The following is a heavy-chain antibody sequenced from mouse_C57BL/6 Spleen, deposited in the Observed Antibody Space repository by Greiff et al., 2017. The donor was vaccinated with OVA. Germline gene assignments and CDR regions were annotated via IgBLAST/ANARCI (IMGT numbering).Heavy chain of an antibody. CDR2: IHPNSGST. CDR3: AREDYDYDGTY. CDR1: GYTFTSYW. J-gene: IGHJ3*01. D-gene: IGHD2-4*01. V-gene: IGHV1-64*01. Sequence: QVQLQQPGAELVKPGASVKLSCKASGYTFTSYWMHWVKQRPGQGLEWIGMIHPNSGSTNYNEKFKSKATLTVDKSSSTAYMQLSSLTSEDSAVYYCAREDYDYDGTYWGQGTLVTVSA.